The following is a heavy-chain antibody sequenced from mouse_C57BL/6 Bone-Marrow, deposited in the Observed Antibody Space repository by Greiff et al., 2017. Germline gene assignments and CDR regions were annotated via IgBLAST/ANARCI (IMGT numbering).Heavy chain of an antibody. Sequence: QVQLQQSGAELVRPGTSVTMSCTASGYTFTNYWIGWAKQRPGHGLEWIGDIYPGGGYTNYNEKFKGKATLTADKSSSTAYLQFSSLTSEDSALYYCARSWLREGYFDYWGQGTTLTVSS. CDR2: IYPGGGYT. CDR1: GYTFTNYW. J-gene: IGHJ2*01. V-gene: IGHV1-63*01. D-gene: IGHD2-2*01. CDR3: ARSWLREGYFDY.